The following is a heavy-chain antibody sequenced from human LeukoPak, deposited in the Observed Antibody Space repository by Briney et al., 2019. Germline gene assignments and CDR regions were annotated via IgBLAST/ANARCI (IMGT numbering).Heavy chain of an antibody. Sequence: SETLSLTCTVSGASISSGNYYWTWIRQPAGKGLEWIGRIYTTGRTSYNPSLKSRVTISMDTSKNQFSLRVNSLTAADTAVYYCARDNGDYYSYYYMDVWGKGTTVTISS. CDR2: IYTTGRT. V-gene: IGHV4-61*02. D-gene: IGHD4-17*01. CDR1: GASISSGNYY. J-gene: IGHJ6*03. CDR3: ARDNGDYYSYYYMDV.